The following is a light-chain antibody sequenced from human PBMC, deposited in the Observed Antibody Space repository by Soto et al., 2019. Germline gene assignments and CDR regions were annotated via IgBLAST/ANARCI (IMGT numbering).Light chain of an antibody. J-gene: IGKJ2*01. CDR1: QSIGSW. Sequence: DIQMTQSPSTLSASVGDGVTITCRASQSIGSWLAWYQQKPGKAPKLLIYKASSLESGVPSRFSGSGSGTEFTLTISSLQPDDFATYYCQQYNTYWYTFGQGTKLEIK. CDR3: QQYNTYWYT. CDR2: KAS. V-gene: IGKV1-5*03.